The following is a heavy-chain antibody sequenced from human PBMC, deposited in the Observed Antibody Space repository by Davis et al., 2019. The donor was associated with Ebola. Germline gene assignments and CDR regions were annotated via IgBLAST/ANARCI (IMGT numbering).Heavy chain of an antibody. J-gene: IGHJ5*02. CDR2: ISHSGVT. Sequence: SETLSLTCAVYGASFSDYFWSWIRQPPGKGLEWIGHISHSGVTDYNPSLQSRVTISVDSFQKQFSLDLNSVTAADTAIYYCARTTKTSVSDSGLGYNYFDPWGQGTLVSVSS. CDR1: GASFSDYF. D-gene: IGHD1-1*01. CDR3: ARTTKTSVSDSGLGYNYFDP. V-gene: IGHV4-34*01.